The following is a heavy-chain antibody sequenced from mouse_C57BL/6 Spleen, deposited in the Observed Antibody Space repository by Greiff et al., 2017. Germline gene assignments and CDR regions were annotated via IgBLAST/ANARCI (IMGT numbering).Heavy chain of an antibody. CDR1: GFTFSSYG. D-gene: IGHD2-3*01. Sequence: EVMLVESGGDLVKPGGSLKLSCAASGFTFSSYGMSWVRQTPDKRLEWVATISSGGSYTYYPDSVKGRFTISRDNAKNTLYLQMSLLKAEDTAMYCGARHNDGYCGWYFDYWGQGTTLTVSS. CDR2: ISSGGSYT. J-gene: IGHJ2*01. V-gene: IGHV5-6*01. CDR3: ARHNDGYCGWYFDY.